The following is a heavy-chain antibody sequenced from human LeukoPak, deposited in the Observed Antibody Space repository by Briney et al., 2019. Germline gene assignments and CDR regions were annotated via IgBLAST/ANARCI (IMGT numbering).Heavy chain of an antibody. CDR1: GFTFSSYA. V-gene: IGHV3-23*01. J-gene: IGHJ4*02. CDR3: AIMHPYYDGSGYWVQ. Sequence: GGSLRLSCAASGFTFSSYAMSWVRQAPGKGLEWVSGISTSGGSTSYADSVKGRFTISRDNPRNTLYMQMNSLRAEDTALYYCAIMHPYYDGSGYWVQWGQGTLVAVSS. CDR2: ISTSGGST. D-gene: IGHD3-22*01.